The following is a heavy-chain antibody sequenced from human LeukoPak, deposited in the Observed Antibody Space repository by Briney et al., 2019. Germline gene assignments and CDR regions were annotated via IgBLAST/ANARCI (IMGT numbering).Heavy chain of an antibody. CDR1: GVTFSNYA. J-gene: IGHJ4*02. D-gene: IGHD3-9*01. V-gene: IGHV3-23*01. CDR2: ITGSGGNT. CDR3: AKWGDFDVLTGYYVPDF. Sequence: GSLRLSCAASGVTFSNYAMSWVRQAPGKGLEWVSAITGSGGNTYYADSVKGRFTISRDNSKNTLYLQMNSLRDEDTAVYYCAKWGDFDVLTGYYVPDFWGQGTLVTVSS.